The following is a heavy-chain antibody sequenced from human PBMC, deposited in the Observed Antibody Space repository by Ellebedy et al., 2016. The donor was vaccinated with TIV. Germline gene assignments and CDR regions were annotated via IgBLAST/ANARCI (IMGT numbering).Heavy chain of an antibody. D-gene: IGHD3-22*01. Sequence: ASVKVSXKASGYIFTSYGITWVRQAPGQGLEWMGWISVYSGNTNYAQKLQGRVTMTTDTSTSTAYMELRRLRSDDTAVYYCAREQDNYDSSGYFDHWGQGTLVTVSS. CDR1: GYIFTSYG. V-gene: IGHV1-18*01. J-gene: IGHJ4*02. CDR2: ISVYSGNT. CDR3: AREQDNYDSSGYFDH.